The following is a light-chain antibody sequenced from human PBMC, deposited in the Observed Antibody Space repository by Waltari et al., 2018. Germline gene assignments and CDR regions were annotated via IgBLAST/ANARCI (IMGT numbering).Light chain of an antibody. Sequence: QSALTQPASVSGSAGQSIAIPCSGTNSDLGRYNYVSWYQQHPGNAPRLIIYDVPRWPSGVSNRFIGSKSGITASLAISGLQAEDEGDYFCASYTSSNTVIFGGGTRVTVL. J-gene: IGLJ2*01. CDR1: NSDLGRYNY. CDR3: ASYTSSNTVI. CDR2: DVP. V-gene: IGLV2-14*03.